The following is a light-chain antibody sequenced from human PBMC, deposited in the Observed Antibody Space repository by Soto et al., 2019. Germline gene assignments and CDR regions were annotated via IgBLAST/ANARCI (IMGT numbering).Light chain of an antibody. CDR3: QQFGSSTGFT. J-gene: IGKJ3*01. V-gene: IGKV3-20*01. CDR2: GAS. CDR1: QSINSRY. Sequence: EIVLTQSPGTLSLSPGERATLSCRASQSINSRYLAWYQQKPGQAPRPLIYGASSRATGIPDRFSGSGSGTDFTLTISRLEPEDFAVYYCQQFGSSTGFTFGPGTKVDIK.